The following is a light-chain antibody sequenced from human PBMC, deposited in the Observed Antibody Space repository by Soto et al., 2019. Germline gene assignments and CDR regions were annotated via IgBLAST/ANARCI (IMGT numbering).Light chain of an antibody. J-gene: IGKJ1*01. CDR3: QQRNNWPGTWT. Sequence: EIVLTQSPVTVYLSPGERATLSCRASQSVSDNLVWYRQKPGQAPRLLIYGVSNRATGIPARFSGSGSGTDFTLTISSLEPEDFAVYYCQQRNNWPGTWTFGQGAKVDIK. V-gene: IGKV3-11*01. CDR1: QSVSDN. CDR2: GVS.